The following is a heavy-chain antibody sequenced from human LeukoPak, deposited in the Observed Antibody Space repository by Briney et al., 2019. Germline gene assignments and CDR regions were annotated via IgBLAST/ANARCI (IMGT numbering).Heavy chain of an antibody. CDR2: INPNSGGT. CDR3: ARATDYYGSGSYQVRGSSWFDP. Sequence: GASVKVSCKASGYTFTGYYMHWVRQAPGQGLEWMGWINPNSGGTNYAQKFQGRVTMTRDTSISTAYMELSRLRSDDTAVYYCARATDYYGSGSYQVRGSSWFDPWGQGTLVTVSS. J-gene: IGHJ5*02. V-gene: IGHV1-2*02. D-gene: IGHD3-10*01. CDR1: GYTFTGYY.